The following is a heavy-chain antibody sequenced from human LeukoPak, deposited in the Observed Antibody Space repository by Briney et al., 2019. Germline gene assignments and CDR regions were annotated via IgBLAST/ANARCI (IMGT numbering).Heavy chain of an antibody. J-gene: IGHJ6*02. CDR3: ARVGLLEWLLPGLDYYYGMDV. V-gene: IGHV1-18*01. Sequence: ASVKVSYKASGYTFTSYGISWVRQAPGQGLEWMGWISAYNGNTNYAQKLQGRVTMTTDTSTSTAYMELRSLRSNDTAVYYCARVGLLEWLLPGLDYYYGMDVWGQGTTVTVSS. CDR1: GYTFTSYG. CDR2: ISAYNGNT. D-gene: IGHD3-3*01.